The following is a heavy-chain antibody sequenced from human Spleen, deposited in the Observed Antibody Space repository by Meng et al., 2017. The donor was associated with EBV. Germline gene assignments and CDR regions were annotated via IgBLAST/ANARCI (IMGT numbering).Heavy chain of an antibody. V-gene: IGHV3-30*18. CDR3: AKGYGHGVDY. CDR2: ISYDGRNK. Sequence: QVQLVESGGGVVQPGGSLRLSCAASGFTFSNFGMHWVRQAPGKGLELVALISYDGRNKNYADSVKGRFTISRDNNKNSLYLQMNSLRNEDTALYYCAKGYGHGVDYWGQGTLVTVSS. CDR1: GFTFSNFG. J-gene: IGHJ4*02. D-gene: IGHD5-18*01.